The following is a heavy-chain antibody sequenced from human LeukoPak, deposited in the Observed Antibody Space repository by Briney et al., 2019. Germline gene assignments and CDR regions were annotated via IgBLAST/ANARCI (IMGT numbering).Heavy chain of an antibody. Sequence: ASVKVSCKASGYTFTSYYMHWVRQAPGQGLEWMGIINPSGGSTSYAQKFQGRVTMTRDTSTSTVYMELSSLRSGDTAVYYCATGTFDRPFDYWGQGTLVTVSS. CDR2: INPSGGST. D-gene: IGHD3-16*01. J-gene: IGHJ4*02. CDR1: GYTFTSYY. CDR3: ATGTFDRPFDY. V-gene: IGHV1-46*01.